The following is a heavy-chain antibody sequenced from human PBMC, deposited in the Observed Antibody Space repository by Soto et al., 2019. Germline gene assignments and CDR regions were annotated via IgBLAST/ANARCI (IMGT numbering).Heavy chain of an antibody. V-gene: IGHV3-23*01. CDR2: ISSSGYTT. J-gene: IGHJ4*02. CDR1: GFTFSSYA. CDR3: AKYRSGWSRFDY. D-gene: IGHD6-19*01. Sequence: GGSLRLSCAASGFTFSSYAMNWVRQAPGKGLEWVSAISSSGYTTYYADSVKGRFTISRDNSKNTLYLQVNSLRVEDTAVFYCAKYRSGWSRFDYWGQGTLVPVSS.